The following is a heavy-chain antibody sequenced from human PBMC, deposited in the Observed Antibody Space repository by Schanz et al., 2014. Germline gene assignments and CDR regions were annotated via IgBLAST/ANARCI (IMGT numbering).Heavy chain of an antibody. Sequence: EVQLLESGGGLVQPGGSLRLSCAASGFTFRNYGMSWVRQAPGQGLEWVSAINGNGGITYYADPVKGRFTISRDNSKNTLYLQMKSLRVEDTAVYYCAKDHAGSDILTALGNWGQGTLVTVSS. CDR3: AKDHAGSDILTALGN. CDR1: GFTFRNYG. CDR2: INGNGGIT. J-gene: IGHJ4*02. V-gene: IGHV3-23*01. D-gene: IGHD3-9*01.